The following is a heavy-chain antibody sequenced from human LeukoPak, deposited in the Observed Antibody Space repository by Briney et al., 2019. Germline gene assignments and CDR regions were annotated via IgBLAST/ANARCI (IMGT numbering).Heavy chain of an antibody. CDR3: ARGFTHYMDV. V-gene: IGHV4-39*07. CDR2: INHSGST. Sequence: SETLSLTCTVSGGSISTSNYYWGWIRQPPGKGLEWIGEINHSGSTNYNPSLKSRVTISVDTSKNQFSLKLSSVTAADTAVYYCARGFTHYMDVWGKGTTVTISS. J-gene: IGHJ6*03. CDR1: GGSISTSNYY.